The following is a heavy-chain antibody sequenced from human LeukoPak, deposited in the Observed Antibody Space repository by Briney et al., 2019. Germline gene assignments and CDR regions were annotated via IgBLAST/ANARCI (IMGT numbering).Heavy chain of an antibody. Sequence: GGSLRLSCAASGFTVSSNYMSWVRQAPGKGLDWVSAISGSGGSTYYADSVKGRFTISRDNSKNTLYLQMNSLRAEDTAVYYCAKGGGRYYDSSGYFNYWGQGTLVTVSS. CDR3: AKGGGRYYDSSGYFNY. D-gene: IGHD3-22*01. J-gene: IGHJ4*02. CDR1: GFTVSSNY. CDR2: ISGSGGST. V-gene: IGHV3-23*01.